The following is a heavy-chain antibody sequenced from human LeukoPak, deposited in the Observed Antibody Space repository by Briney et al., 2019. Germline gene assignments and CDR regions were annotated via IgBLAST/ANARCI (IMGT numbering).Heavy chain of an antibody. D-gene: IGHD6-19*01. Sequence: PPETLSLTCAVYGGSFSGYYWSWIRQPPGKGLEWIGEINHSGSTNYNPSLKSRVTISVDTSKNQFSLKLSSVTAADTAVYYCARGLPAAVAGQASFDYWGQGTLVTVSS. CDR3: ARGLPAAVAGQASFDY. CDR2: INHSGST. CDR1: GGSFSGYY. J-gene: IGHJ4*02. V-gene: IGHV4-34*01.